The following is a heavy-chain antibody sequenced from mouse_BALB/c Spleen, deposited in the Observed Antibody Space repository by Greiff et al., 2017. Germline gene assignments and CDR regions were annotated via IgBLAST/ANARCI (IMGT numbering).Heavy chain of an antibody. Sequence: EVMLVESGGDLVKPGGSLKLSCAASGFTFSSYGMSWVRQTPDKRLEWVATISSGGSYTYYPDSVKGRFTISRDNAKNTLYLQMSSLKSEDTAMYYRARYYGSSYAMDYWGQGTSVTVSS. D-gene: IGHD1-1*01. CDR2: ISSGGSYT. CDR1: GFTFSSYG. CDR3: ARYYGSSYAMDY. J-gene: IGHJ4*01. V-gene: IGHV5-6*01.